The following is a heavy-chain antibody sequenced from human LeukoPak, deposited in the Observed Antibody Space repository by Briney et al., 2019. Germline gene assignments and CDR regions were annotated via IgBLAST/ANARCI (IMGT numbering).Heavy chain of an antibody. D-gene: IGHD6-13*01. Sequence: PGRSLRLSCAASGFTFSSYGMHWVRQAPGKGLEWVAVISYDGSNKYNADSVKGRFTISRDNSKNTLYLQMNSLRAEDTAVYYCAKGSYSSSWCLDYWGQGTLVTVSS. CDR2: ISYDGSNK. CDR3: AKGSYSSSWCLDY. CDR1: GFTFSSYG. V-gene: IGHV3-30*18. J-gene: IGHJ4*02.